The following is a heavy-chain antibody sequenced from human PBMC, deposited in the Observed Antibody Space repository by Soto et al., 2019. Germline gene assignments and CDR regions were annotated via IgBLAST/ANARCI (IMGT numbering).Heavy chain of an antibody. CDR1: GFTFSSYA. CDR3: AKDPRIQLWLPVYYFDY. D-gene: IGHD5-18*01. CDR2: ISGSGGST. Sequence: GGSLRLSCAASGFTFSSYAMSWVRQAPGKGLEWVSAISGSGGSTYYADSVKGRFTISRDNSKNTLYLQMNSLRAEDTAVYYCAKDPRIQLWLPVYYFDYWGQGTLVTVSS. V-gene: IGHV3-23*01. J-gene: IGHJ4*02.